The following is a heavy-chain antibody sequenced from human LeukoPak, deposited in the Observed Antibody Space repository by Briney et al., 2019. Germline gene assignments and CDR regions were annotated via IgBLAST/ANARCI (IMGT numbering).Heavy chain of an antibody. D-gene: IGHD3-22*01. CDR2: VYYTGST. J-gene: IGHJ4*02. CDR3: ARYLSSGLDY. Sequence: SETLSLTCTVSGGSISGSYWSWIRQPPGKGLEWIGNVYYTGSTSYNPSLKSRVTISVDASKNHFSLRLTSVTAADTAVYYCARYLSSGLDYWGQGTLVTVSS. CDR1: GGSISGSY. V-gene: IGHV4-59*01.